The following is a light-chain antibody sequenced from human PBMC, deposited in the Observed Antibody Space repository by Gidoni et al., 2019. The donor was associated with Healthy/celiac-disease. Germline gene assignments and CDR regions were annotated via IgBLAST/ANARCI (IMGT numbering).Light chain of an antibody. V-gene: IGKV3-11*01. Sequence: EIVLTQSPATLSLSPGERATLSCRASQSASSYLAWYQQKPCQAPRLLIYDASNRAPRIPARFSVSGSGTDFTLTITSLEPEDFAVYSCQQRSNWPWTFGQGTKVEIK. J-gene: IGKJ1*01. CDR2: DAS. CDR1: QSASSY. CDR3: QQRSNWPWT.